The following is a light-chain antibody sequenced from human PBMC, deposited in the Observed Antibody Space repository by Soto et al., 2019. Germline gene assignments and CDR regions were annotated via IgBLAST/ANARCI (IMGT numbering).Light chain of an antibody. V-gene: IGKV3-20*01. CDR1: QSVSSSS. CDR2: GTS. J-gene: IGKJ5*01. Sequence: ETVLSQSPGTLSLSPGGRATLSFRSSQSVSSSSLAWYQQRPGQAPRLLIYGTSSRATGIPDRFSGSGSGTDFTLTISRLEPEDFAVYFCQRYGSSPLITFGQGTRLEIK. CDR3: QRYGSSPLIT.